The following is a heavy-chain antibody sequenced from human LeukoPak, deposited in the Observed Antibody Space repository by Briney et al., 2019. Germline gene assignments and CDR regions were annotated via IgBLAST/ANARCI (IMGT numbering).Heavy chain of an antibody. J-gene: IGHJ4*02. CDR3: ARVSMVRGVQYYFDF. D-gene: IGHD3-10*01. V-gene: IGHV3-11*04. Sequence: GGSLRLSCAASGFTFSDYYMSWIRQAPGKGLEWVSYISSSGSTIYYADSVKGRFTISRDNAKNSLYLQMNSLRVDDTAVFYCARVSMVRGVQYYFDFWGQGTLVTVSS. CDR1: GFTFSDYY. CDR2: ISSSGSTI.